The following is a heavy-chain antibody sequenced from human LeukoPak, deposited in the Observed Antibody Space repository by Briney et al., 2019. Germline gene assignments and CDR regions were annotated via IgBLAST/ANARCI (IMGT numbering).Heavy chain of an antibody. CDR1: GFTFSSYS. J-gene: IGHJ3*02. CDR2: ISSSSSYI. D-gene: IGHD2-15*01. CDR3: ARDREGYCSGGSCYYAFDI. V-gene: IGHV3-21*01. Sequence: GGSLRLSCAASGFTFSSYSMNWVRQAPGKGLEWVSSISSSSSYIYYADSVKGRFTISRDNAKNSLYLQMNSLRAEDTAVYYCARDREGYCSGGSCYYAFDIWGQGTMVTVSS.